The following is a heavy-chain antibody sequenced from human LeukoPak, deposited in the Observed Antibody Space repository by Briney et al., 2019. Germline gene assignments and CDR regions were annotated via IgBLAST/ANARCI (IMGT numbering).Heavy chain of an antibody. V-gene: IGHV4-39*01. J-gene: IGHJ4*02. CDR3: ATMDFYFDY. CDR1: GGPISSSSYY. D-gene: IGHD3/OR15-3a*01. Sequence: PSETLSLTCTVSGGPISSSSYYWGWIRQPPGKGLEWIGSIYYSGSTYYNPSLKSRVTISVDTSKNQFSLKLSSVTAADTAVYYCATMDFYFDYWGQGTLVTVSS. CDR2: IYYSGST.